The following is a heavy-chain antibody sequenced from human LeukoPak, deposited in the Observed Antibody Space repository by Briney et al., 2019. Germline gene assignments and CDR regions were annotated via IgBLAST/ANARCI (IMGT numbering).Heavy chain of an antibody. CDR3: ARDQGFGELSPLFDY. J-gene: IGHJ4*02. CDR2: ISAYNGNT. D-gene: IGHD3-10*01. CDR1: GYTFTSYG. Sequence: GASVKVSCKASGYTFTSYGISWVRQAPGQGLEWMGRISAYNGNTNYAQKLQGRVTMTTDTSTSTAYMELRSLRSDDTAVYYCARDQGFGELSPLFDYWGQGTLVTVSS. V-gene: IGHV1-18*01.